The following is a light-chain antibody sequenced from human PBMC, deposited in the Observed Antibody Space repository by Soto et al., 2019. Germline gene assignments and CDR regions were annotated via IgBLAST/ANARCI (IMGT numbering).Light chain of an antibody. CDR1: QTISTY. Sequence: IEVTQSPSSLAASVGDRVTITCRASQTISTYVNWYRQKSGAAPELLIYDASTLQSGVPSRFRGGGSGTVFTLTISSLQLDDFATYYCQQSYNTPLTFGQGTKVEIK. V-gene: IGKV1-39*01. CDR3: QQSYNTPLT. CDR2: DAS. J-gene: IGKJ1*01.